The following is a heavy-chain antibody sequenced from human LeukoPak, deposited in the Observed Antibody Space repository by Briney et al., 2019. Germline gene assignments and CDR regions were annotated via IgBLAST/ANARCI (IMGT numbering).Heavy chain of an antibody. D-gene: IGHD6-6*01. Sequence: PGRSLRLSCAASGFTFSTYAMHWVRQAPGKGLEWVAVISYDGSSKYYADSVKGRFTISRDNSKNTLYLQMNSLRAEDTAVYYCARTLIEYSVSSCYFDYWGQGTLVTVSS. CDR3: ARTLIEYSVSSCYFDY. CDR2: ISYDGSSK. V-gene: IGHV3-30*04. J-gene: IGHJ4*02. CDR1: GFTFSTYA.